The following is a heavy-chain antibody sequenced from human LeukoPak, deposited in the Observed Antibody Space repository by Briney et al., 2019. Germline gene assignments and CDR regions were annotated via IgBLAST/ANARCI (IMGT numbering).Heavy chain of an antibody. CDR3: ARRSPYSTGWSSYFDY. Sequence: TSETLSLTCAVSGGSISSTNWWSWVRQPPGKGLEWIGEIYRSGTTNYKPSLKSRVTISLDKSRNHFSLKLTSVTAADSAVYYYARRSPYSTGWSSYFDYWGQGALVTVSS. J-gene: IGHJ4*02. CDR1: GGSISSTNW. D-gene: IGHD6-19*01. CDR2: IYRSGTT. V-gene: IGHV4-4*02.